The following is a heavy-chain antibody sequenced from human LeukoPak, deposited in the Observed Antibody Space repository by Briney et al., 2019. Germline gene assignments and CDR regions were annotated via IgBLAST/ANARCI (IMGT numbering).Heavy chain of an antibody. J-gene: IGHJ4*02. CDR2: ISGSGGST. CDR3: AKAPYYYGSEIDY. Sequence: GGSLRLSCAASGFTFSSYAMSWVRQAPGKGLEWVSAISGSGGSTYYADFVKGRFTISRDNSKNTLYLQMNSLRAEDTAVYYCAKAPYYYGSEIDYWGQGTLVTVSS. D-gene: IGHD3-10*01. CDR1: GFTFSSYA. V-gene: IGHV3-23*01.